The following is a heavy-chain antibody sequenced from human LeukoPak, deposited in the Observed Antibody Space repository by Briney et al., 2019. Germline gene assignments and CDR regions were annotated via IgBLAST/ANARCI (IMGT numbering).Heavy chain of an antibody. Sequence: GGSLRLSCAASGFTFSSYWMSWVRQAPGKGLEWVANIKQDGSEKYYVDSVKGRFTIPRDNAKNSLYLQMNSLRAEDTAVYYCARDPGYCSGGSCYYYYYMDVWGKGTTVTVSS. J-gene: IGHJ6*03. CDR2: IKQDGSEK. CDR1: GFTFSSYW. V-gene: IGHV3-7*01. CDR3: ARDPGYCSGGSCYYYYYMDV. D-gene: IGHD2-15*01.